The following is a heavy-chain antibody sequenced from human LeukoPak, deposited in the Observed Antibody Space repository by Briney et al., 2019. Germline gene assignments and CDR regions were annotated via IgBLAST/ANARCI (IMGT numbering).Heavy chain of an antibody. CDR3: ARAPRDSNGYYMRSFDS. CDR1: GYSISSDCY. D-gene: IGHD3-22*01. J-gene: IGHJ4*02. CDR2: IYHSGYT. Sequence: SETLSLTCSVSGYSISSDCYWAWIRQPPGQGLELIGGIYHSGYTYYYPSLKSRVTLSVDTSKNQFSLRLSSVTAADTAVYYCARAPRDSNGYYMRSFDSWGQGTLVIVSS. V-gene: IGHV4-38-2*02.